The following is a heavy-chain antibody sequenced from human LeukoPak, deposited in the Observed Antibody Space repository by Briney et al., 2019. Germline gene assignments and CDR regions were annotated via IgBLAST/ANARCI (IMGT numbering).Heavy chain of an antibody. D-gene: IGHD4-23*01. CDR1: GFTFRNTW. J-gene: IGHJ4*02. CDR3: VTPLRWELSHDY. CDR2: FRTTTDGGTG. Sequence: GGSLRLSCAASGFTFRNTWMTWVRQTPGRGREGGAFFRTTTDGGTGEYAAPVRGRCTISRDVSINPLFLQMSSLKIHDTAVYYCVTPLRWELSHDYWGQGTLVPVSS. V-gene: IGHV3-15*01.